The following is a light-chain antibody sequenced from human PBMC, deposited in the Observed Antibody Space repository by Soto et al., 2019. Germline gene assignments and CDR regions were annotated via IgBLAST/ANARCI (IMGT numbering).Light chain of an antibody. CDR3: QQYGSSPGT. Sequence: EIVMTQSPGTLSLSPGEVATLSCSASRSINSNFLAWYQQKPGQAPSLLTYGASSRATDVPDRFSASGSGTNFALTISRLESEDFAVYYCQQYGSSPGTFGQGTKVDIK. V-gene: IGKV3-20*01. CDR1: RSINSNF. J-gene: IGKJ1*01. CDR2: GAS.